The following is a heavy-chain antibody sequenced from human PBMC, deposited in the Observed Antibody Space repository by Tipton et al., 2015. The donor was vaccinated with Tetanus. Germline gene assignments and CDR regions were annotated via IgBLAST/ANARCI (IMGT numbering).Heavy chain of an antibody. Sequence: QLVQSGAEVKKPGASVKVSCKASGYTFTHYGVNWVRQAPGQGLEWMGWISPFNENVNYAEKFQGRLTMTTDRSTATVYMDLRSLRSDDTAVYYCARGRGLGPHEYFKHWGQGTLVTVSS. V-gene: IGHV1-18*01. D-gene: IGHD3/OR15-3a*01. CDR1: GYTFTHYG. CDR2: ISPFNENV. CDR3: ARGRGLGPHEYFKH. J-gene: IGHJ4*02.